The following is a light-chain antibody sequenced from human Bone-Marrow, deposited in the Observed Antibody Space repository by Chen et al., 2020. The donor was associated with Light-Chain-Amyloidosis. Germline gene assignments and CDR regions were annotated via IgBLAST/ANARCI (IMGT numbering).Light chain of an antibody. CDR1: RSDVGGYNF. Sequence: QSALTQPASVSGSPGQSITISCTGSRSDVGGYNFFSWYQQLPGKAPKLLLYDVTNRPSGVSYRFSGYKSGNTASLTVSGLQAEDEADYYCSSYTVSSTWVFGGGTKLTVL. CDR3: SSYTVSSTWV. J-gene: IGLJ3*02. V-gene: IGLV2-14*03. CDR2: DVT.